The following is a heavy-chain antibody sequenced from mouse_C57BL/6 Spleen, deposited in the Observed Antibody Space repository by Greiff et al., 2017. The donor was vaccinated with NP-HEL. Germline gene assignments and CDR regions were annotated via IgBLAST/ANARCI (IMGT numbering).Heavy chain of an antibody. CDR2: INPSSGYT. CDR1: GYTFTSYT. J-gene: IGHJ4*01. D-gene: IGHD2-4*01. CDR3: ARRGIYDYDEGDAMDY. V-gene: IGHV1-4*01. Sequence: QVQLQQSGAELARPGASVKMSCKASGYTFTSYTMHWVKQRPGQGLEWIGYINPSSGYTKYNQKFKDKATLTADKSSSTAYMQLSSLTSEDSAVYYCARRGIYDYDEGDAMDYWGQGTSVTVSS.